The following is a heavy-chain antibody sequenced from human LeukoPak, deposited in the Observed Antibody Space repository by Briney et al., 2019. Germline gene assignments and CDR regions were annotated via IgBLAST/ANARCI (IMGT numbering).Heavy chain of an antibody. J-gene: IGHJ3*01. V-gene: IGHV4-34*01. Sequence: PSETLSLTCAVYGGSFSGYYWSWVRQPPGKGLEWIGEINHSGSTNYNPSLKSRVTISVDTSKSQFSLKLSSVTAADTAVYYCARGFVSGSHTHDAFDVWGQGTMVTVSS. CDR3: ARGFVSGSHTHDAFDV. D-gene: IGHD1-26*01. CDR2: INHSGST. CDR1: GGSFSGYY.